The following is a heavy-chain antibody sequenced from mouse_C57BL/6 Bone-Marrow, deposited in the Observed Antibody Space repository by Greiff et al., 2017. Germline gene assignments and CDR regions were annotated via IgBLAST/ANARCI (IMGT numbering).Heavy chain of an antibody. J-gene: IGHJ4*01. Sequence: VQLQQPGAELVKPGASVTLSCKASGYTFTSYWMQWVKQRPGQGLEWIGEIDPSDSYTNYNQKFNGKATLTVDTSSSTAYMQLSSLTSEDSAVYYCARDDYDVYYAMDYWGQGTSVTVSS. CDR3: ARDDYDVYYAMDY. CDR1: GYTFTSYW. D-gene: IGHD2-4*01. CDR2: IDPSDSYT. V-gene: IGHV1-50*01.